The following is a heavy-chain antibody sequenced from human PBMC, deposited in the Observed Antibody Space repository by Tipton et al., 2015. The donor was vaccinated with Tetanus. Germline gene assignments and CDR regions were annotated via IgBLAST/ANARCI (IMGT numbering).Heavy chain of an antibody. CDR2: ISSSGST. Sequence: TLSLTCTVSGGSLRSGDHYWSWIRQPPGKGLEWLPYISSSGSTNSDYSLKSRIPISRDTSKNHFSRNLASVTPADTAVYFCARANFDFPKKGPFDSWGQGIPVIVSA. D-gene: IGHD3-3*01. J-gene: IGHJ4*02. V-gene: IGHV4-61*03. CDR1: GGSLRSGDHY. CDR3: ARANFDFPKKGPFDS.